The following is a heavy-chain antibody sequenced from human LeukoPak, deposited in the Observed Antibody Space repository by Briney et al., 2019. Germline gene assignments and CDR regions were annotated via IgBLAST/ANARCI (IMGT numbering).Heavy chain of an antibody. D-gene: IGHD4-17*01. CDR1: GFTFSSYG. J-gene: IGHJ1*01. V-gene: IGHV3-30*18. CDR3: AKDPTPAPVPTYFQH. CDR2: ISYDGSNK. Sequence: GVSLRLSCAASGFTFSSYGMHWVRQAPGKGLEWVAVISYDGSNKYYADSVKGRFTISRDNSKNTLYLQMNSLRAEDTAVYYCAKDPTPAPVPTYFQHWGQGTLVTVSS.